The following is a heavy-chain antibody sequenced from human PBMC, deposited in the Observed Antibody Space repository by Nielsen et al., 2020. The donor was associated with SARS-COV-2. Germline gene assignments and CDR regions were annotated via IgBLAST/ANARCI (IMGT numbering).Heavy chain of an antibody. J-gene: IGHJ3*02. CDR3: ARGLGYSSGWYLDAFDI. Sequence: WIRQPPGKGLEWVSAISGSGGSTYYADSVKGRFTISRDNSKNTLYLQMNSLRAEDTAVYYCARGLGYSSGWYLDAFDIWGQGTMVTVSS. D-gene: IGHD6-19*01. CDR2: ISGSGGST. V-gene: IGHV3-23*01.